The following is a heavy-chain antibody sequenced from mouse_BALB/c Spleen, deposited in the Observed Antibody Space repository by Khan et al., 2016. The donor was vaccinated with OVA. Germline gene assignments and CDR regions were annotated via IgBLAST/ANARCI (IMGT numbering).Heavy chain of an antibody. Sequence: QVQLKESGPGLVAPSQSLSITCTISGFSLTSYGVHWVRQPPGKGLEWLVVIWSDGSTTYNSAPKSRLSITKDNSQSQVFLKMNSLQIDDTAMYYCARNDRYFYAMDYWGQGTSVTVSS. D-gene: IGHD2-14*01. CDR2: IWSDGST. J-gene: IGHJ4*01. CDR3: ARNDRYFYAMDY. CDR1: GFSLTSYG. V-gene: IGHV2-6-1*01.